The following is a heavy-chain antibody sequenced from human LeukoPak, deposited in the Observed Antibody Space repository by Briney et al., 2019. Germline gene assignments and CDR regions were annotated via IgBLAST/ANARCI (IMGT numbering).Heavy chain of an antibody. D-gene: IGHD2-15*01. CDR2: IKQDGSEK. Sequence: GGSLRLSCAASGFTFSSYWMSWVRQAPGKGLEWVANIKQDGSEKYYVDSVKGRFTIYRDNAKNSLYLQMNSLRAEDTAVYYCARVARDIVVVVAAANWFDPWGQGTLVTVSS. V-gene: IGHV3-7*01. CDR1: GFTFSSYW. CDR3: ARVARDIVVVVAAANWFDP. J-gene: IGHJ5*02.